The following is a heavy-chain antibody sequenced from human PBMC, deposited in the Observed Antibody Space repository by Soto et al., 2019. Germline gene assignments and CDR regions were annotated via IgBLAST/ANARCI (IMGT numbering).Heavy chain of an antibody. CDR1: GGTFSSYA. CDR3: ANHAVVPAAIGWFDP. Sequence: SVKVSCKASGGTFSSYAISWVRQAPGQGLEWMGWIIPIFGTANYAQKFQGRVTITADKSTSTAYMELSSLRSEDTAVYYCANHAVVPAAIGWFDPWGQGTLVTVSS. V-gene: IGHV1-69*06. J-gene: IGHJ5*02. CDR2: IIPIFGTA. D-gene: IGHD2-2*01.